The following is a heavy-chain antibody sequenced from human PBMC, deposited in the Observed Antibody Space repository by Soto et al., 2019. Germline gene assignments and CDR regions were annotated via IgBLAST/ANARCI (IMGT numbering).Heavy chain of an antibody. D-gene: IGHD5-18*01. J-gene: IGHJ4*02. CDR1: GFTFSSYS. CDR2: ITSSSSVI. CDR3: AKEADVDTAMAFDY. V-gene: IGHV3-48*01. Sequence: GGSLRLSCAASGFTFSSYSMNWVRQAPGKGLEWVSYITSSSSVIYYADSVKGRFTISRDNAKNSLYLQMNSLRAEDTAVYYCAKEADVDTAMAFDYWGQGTLVTVSS.